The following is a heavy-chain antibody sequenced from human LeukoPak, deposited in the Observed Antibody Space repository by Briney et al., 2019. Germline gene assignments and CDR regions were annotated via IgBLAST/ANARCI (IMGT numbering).Heavy chain of an antibody. D-gene: IGHD3-10*01. CDR2: IYPGDSDT. J-gene: IGHJ4*02. V-gene: IGHV5-51*01. CDR1: GYTFSRYW. CDR3: ARQSDYRLDY. Sequence: GGSLRLSCKGSGYTFSRYWIGRVRQMPGKGLEWMGIIYPGDSDTRYSPSLQGQVTSSVDTSIGTAYLQWSSLKASDTAIYYCARQSDYRLDYWGQGTLVTVSS.